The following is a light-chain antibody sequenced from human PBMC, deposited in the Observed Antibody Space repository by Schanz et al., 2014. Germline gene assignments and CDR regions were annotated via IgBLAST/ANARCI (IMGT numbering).Light chain of an antibody. J-gene: IGKJ5*01. V-gene: IGKV4-1*01. Sequence: DIVLTQSPDSLAVSLGERATINCKSSQSILYNSNNKNYLSWYQQKPGQPPKLLIYWASTRRSGVPDRFSGSGSGTDFTLTISSLQAEDVAVYYCQQYYSTPLSITFGQGTRLEIK. CDR3: QQYYSTPLSIT. CDR2: WAS. CDR1: QSILYNSNNKNY.